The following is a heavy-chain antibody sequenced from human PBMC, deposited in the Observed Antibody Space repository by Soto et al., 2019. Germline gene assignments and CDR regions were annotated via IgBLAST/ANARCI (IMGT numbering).Heavy chain of an antibody. D-gene: IGHD3-3*01. J-gene: IGHJ6*02. CDR3: ARDTXRITIFGVVMAYYGMDV. CDR1: GYSISSGYY. CDR2: IYHSGST. V-gene: IGHV4-38-2*02. Sequence: PSETLSLTCAVPGYSISSGYYWGWIRQPPGKGLEWIGSIYHSGSTYYNPSLKSRVTISVDTSKNQFSLKLSSVTAADTAVYYCARDTXRITIFGVVMAYYGMDVWGQGTTVTVSS.